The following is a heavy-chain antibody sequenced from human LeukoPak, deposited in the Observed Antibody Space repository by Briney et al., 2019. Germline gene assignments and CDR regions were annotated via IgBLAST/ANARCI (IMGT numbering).Heavy chain of an antibody. D-gene: IGHD6-19*01. CDR1: GYTFSSYS. J-gene: IGHJ4*02. Sequence: GGSLRLSCAASGYTFSSYSMNWVRQAPGEGPEWVSYISSSSSTIYYADSVKSRFTISRDNAKNSLYLQMNSRRDEDTAVYYCARDHSSGWLGYFDYWGQGTLVTVSS. V-gene: IGHV3-48*02. CDR3: ARDHSSGWLGYFDY. CDR2: ISSSSSTI.